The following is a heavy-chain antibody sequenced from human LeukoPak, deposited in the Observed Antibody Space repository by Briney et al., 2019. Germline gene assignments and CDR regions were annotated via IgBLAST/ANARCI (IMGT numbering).Heavy chain of an antibody. CDR2: IRTDNGRT. D-gene: IGHD3-10*01. J-gene: IGHJ4*02. CDR3: ARRGGYYGSGNFDY. V-gene: IGHV1-18*01. Sequence: ASVKVSCKASDYTFSNFGISWVRQAPGQGLEWMGWIRTDNGRTRYTEKFQDRVTMTIDASTSTAYLELRSLRSDDTAVYYCARRGGYYGSGNFDYWGQGTLVTVSS. CDR1: DYTFSNFG.